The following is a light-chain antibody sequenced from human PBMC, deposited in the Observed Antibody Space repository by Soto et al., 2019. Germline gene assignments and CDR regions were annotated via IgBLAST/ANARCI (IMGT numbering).Light chain of an antibody. CDR3: QQYSDSSWE. V-gene: IGKV1-5*01. Sequence: DIHMTQSPSTLSASVGDRVTITCRASQTISNWLAWYQQRPGKAPKLLIYDASTLESGVPSRFSGSGSGTEFTLTISSLQPDDFATYYCQQYSDSSWEFGQGTKVEIK. CDR1: QTISNW. CDR2: DAS. J-gene: IGKJ1*01.